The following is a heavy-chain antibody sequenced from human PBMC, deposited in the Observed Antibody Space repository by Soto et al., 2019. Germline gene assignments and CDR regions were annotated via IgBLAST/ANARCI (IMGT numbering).Heavy chain of an antibody. D-gene: IGHD6-19*01. J-gene: IGHJ4*02. CDR1: GGSISGHY. CDR2: IYYSGST. V-gene: IGHV4-59*08. Sequence: QVQLQESGPGLVKPSETLSLSCNVSGGSISGHYWSWVRQTPGKGLEWIGYIYYSGSTNYNPSLKSRVTISVDTSKTHFSLRLTSVTAADTAVYYCAKVNGAVAGDHFDHWGQGTLVTVSS. CDR3: AKVNGAVAGDHFDH.